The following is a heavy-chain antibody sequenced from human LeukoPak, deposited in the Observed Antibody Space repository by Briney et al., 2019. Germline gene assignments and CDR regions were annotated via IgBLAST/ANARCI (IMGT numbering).Heavy chain of an antibody. CDR3: ARDTYYYDSSGYRPYYFDY. Sequence: PGGSLRLSCAASGFTVSSNYMSWVRQAPGKGLEWASVIYSGGSTYYADSVKGRFTISRDNSKNTLYLQMNSLRAEDTAVYYCARDTYYYDSSGYRPYYFDYWGQGTLVTVSS. CDR1: GFTVSSNY. V-gene: IGHV3-53*01. CDR2: IYSGGST. J-gene: IGHJ4*02. D-gene: IGHD3-22*01.